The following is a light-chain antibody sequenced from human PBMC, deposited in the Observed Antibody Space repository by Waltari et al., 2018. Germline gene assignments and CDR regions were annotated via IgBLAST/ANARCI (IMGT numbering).Light chain of an antibody. CDR1: RSNSGNNL. J-gene: IGLJ2*01. V-gene: IGLV1-44*01. CDR3: AAWDDSLNGHWE. CDR2: RNA. Sequence: QSVFTQPPSVSGTPGPRVNISCSGSRSNSGNNLVNWYRQVPGTTPKLLIYRNAQRPAGIADRFSGSKSGTSASLAISGLRSEDEADYFCAAWDDSLNGHWEFGGGTKLTVL.